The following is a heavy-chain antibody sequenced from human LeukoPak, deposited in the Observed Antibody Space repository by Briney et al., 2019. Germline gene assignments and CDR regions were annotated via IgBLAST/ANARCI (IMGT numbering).Heavy chain of an antibody. J-gene: IGHJ3*02. CDR2: LYHSGSP. CDR1: GYSISSGYY. V-gene: IGHV4-38-2*02. Sequence: PSETLSLTCTVSGYSISSGYYWGWIRQPPGKGLEWIGSLYHSGSPYYNPSLKSRVTISVDTSKSQFSLKLSSVTAADTAVYYCARELGIAVTGTLDAFDIWGQGTMVTVSS. D-gene: IGHD6-19*01. CDR3: ARELGIAVTGTLDAFDI.